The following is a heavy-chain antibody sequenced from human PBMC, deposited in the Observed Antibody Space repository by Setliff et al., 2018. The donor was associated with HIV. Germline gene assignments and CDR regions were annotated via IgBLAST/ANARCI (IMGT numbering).Heavy chain of an antibody. Sequence: GASVKVSCKASGYTFTDYSLHWVRQAPGKGLEWMGLVDPDRGDTVYAEKFQGRVTITADRSIDIAYMKLSSLTSEDTAMYFCAWGTQRPIDSWGQGTLVTVSS. CDR1: GYTFTDYS. V-gene: IGHV1-69-2*01. J-gene: IGHJ4*02. D-gene: IGHD3-16*01. CDR3: AWGTQRPIDS. CDR2: VDPDRGDT.